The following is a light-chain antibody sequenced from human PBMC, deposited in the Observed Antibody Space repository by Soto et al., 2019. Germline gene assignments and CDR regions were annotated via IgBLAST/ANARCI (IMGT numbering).Light chain of an antibody. CDR2: EGS. J-gene: IGLJ2*01. V-gene: IGLV2-23*01. CDR3: CSYAGSSTL. CDR1: SSDVGSYNL. Sequence: QSVLTQPASVSGSPGQSITISCTGTSSDVGSYNLVSWYQQHPGKAPKLIIYEGSERPPGVSSRFSDSTPGNTASLTISGLQAEDEADYYCCSYAGSSTLFGGGTKVTVL.